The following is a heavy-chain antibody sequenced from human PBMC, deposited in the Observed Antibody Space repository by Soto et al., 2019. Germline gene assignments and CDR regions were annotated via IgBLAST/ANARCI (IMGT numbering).Heavy chain of an antibody. CDR3: AKRQGTGLAAKNFDF. CDR2: ISDGGDLI. J-gene: IGHJ4*02. V-gene: IGHV3-23*01. D-gene: IGHD2-15*01. Sequence: PWGALSFSCAASGFPFSNHDITWIRQPPGKGLEWVSGISDGGDLIYYADSVKGRFSMSRDNSENMLYLQMTNLRAEDTAIYFCAKRQGTGLAAKNFDFWGQGTLVTVSS. CDR1: GFPFSNHD.